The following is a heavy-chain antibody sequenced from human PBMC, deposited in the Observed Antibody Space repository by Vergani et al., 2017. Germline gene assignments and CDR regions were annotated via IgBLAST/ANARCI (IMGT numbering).Heavy chain of an antibody. Sequence: EVQLVESGGGLVQPGGSLRLSCAASGFTFSSYAMSWVRQAPGKGLEWVSAISGSGGSTYYADSVKGRFTISRDNSKNTLYLQMNSLRAEDTAVYYCAKDLKVPATTVTTSPFDYWGQGTLVTVSS. V-gene: IGHV3-23*04. CDR2: ISGSGGST. CDR3: AKDLKVPATTVTTSPFDY. J-gene: IGHJ4*02. CDR1: GFTFSSYA. D-gene: IGHD4-17*01.